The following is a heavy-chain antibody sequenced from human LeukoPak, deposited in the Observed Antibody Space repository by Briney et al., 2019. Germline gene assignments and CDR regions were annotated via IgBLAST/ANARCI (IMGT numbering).Heavy chain of an antibody. CDR2: IYYSGST. Sequence: PSQTLSLTCTVSGGSISSGDYYWSWIRQPPGKGLEWIGYIYYSGSTYYNPSLKSRVTISVDTSKNQFSLKLSSVTAADTAVYYCARSPPYCSSPGCYLDWFDPWGQGTLVTVSS. CDR1: GGSISSGDYY. CDR3: ARSPPYCSSPGCYLDWFDP. V-gene: IGHV4-30-4*01. D-gene: IGHD2-2*01. J-gene: IGHJ5*02.